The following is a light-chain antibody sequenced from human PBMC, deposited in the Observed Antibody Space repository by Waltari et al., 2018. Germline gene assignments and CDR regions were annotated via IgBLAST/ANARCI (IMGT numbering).Light chain of an antibody. J-gene: IGLJ2*01. V-gene: IGLV2-14*01. CDR3: SSYTRTTTLI. Sequence: QSALTQPASVSGSPGQSITVSCTGTSSDIRTYNYVSWYQRHPGKAPKLLIYEVTNRPSWISNRFSGSKSGNTASLTISGLQAEDEAEYYCSSYTRTTTLIFGGGTKVTVL. CDR1: SSDIRTYNY. CDR2: EVT.